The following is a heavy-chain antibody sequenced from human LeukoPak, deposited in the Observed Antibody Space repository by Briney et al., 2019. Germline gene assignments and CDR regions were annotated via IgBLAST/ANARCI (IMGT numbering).Heavy chain of an antibody. J-gene: IGHJ3*01. CDR3: ARSLSDLLAFDF. D-gene: IGHD1-26*01. CDR2: IYYSGST. V-gene: IGHV4-39*01. Sequence: SETLSLTCSVSGDSISSTGYYWGWIRQPPGKGLEWIGSIYYSGSTAYTPSLKSRVTISADTSKNKFSLELSSVTAADTAGYYCARSLSDLLAFDFWGQGTMVTVSS. CDR1: GDSISSTGYY.